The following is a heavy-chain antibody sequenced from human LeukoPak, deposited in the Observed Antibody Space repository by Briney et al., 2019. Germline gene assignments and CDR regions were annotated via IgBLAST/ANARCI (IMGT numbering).Heavy chain of an antibody. CDR1: GGSISSSGYY. CDR3: ATPPLPITIFGVVIDV. CDR2: LFYSGST. D-gene: IGHD3-3*01. J-gene: IGHJ6*04. V-gene: IGHV4-39*01. Sequence: PSETLSLTCTVSGGSISSSGYYWGWVRQPPGKGMEWIASLFYSGSTHYNPSLKSRVTISVDTSKNQFSLKLSSVTAADTAVYYCATPPLPITIFGVVIDVWGKGTTVTVSS.